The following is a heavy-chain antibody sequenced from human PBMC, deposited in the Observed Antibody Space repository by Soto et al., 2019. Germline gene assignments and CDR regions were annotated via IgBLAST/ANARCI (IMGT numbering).Heavy chain of an antibody. J-gene: IGHJ4*02. D-gene: IGHD3-10*01. CDR2: IKNDGSEQ. CDR1: GFTFSVYY. CDR3: SSENWFQDY. V-gene: IGHV3-7*03. Sequence: PGGSLRLSCAASGFTFSVYYMTWVRQAPGKGLEWVASIKNDGSEQYYGDSVKGRFTISRDNAENSVSPQMNSPSAGDTALYYCSSENWFQDYWGQGTLVTVSS.